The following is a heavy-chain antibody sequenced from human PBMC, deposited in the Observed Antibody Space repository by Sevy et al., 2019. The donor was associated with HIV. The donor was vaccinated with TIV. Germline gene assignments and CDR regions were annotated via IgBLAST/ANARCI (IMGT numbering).Heavy chain of an antibody. CDR2: IKQDESEK. V-gene: IGHV3-7*01. D-gene: IGHD3-3*01. J-gene: IGHJ4*02. CDR1: GFTFTDYW. Sequence: GGSLRLSCAASGFTFTDYWMSWVRQTPGKGLEWVATIKQDESEKYYVDSVKGRFAISRDNGKNSVSLRMSGLRVEGTALYYCAREVGGFNWRPYYFDSWGQGTLVTVSS. CDR3: AREVGGFNWRPYYFDS.